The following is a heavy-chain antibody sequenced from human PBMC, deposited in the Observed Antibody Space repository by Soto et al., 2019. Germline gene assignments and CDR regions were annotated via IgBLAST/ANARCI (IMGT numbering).Heavy chain of an antibody. J-gene: IGHJ4*01. V-gene: IGHV1-69*01. CDR1: GGTFSIYS. CDR3: ARDRWFESYSD. CDR2: IIPIFGTA. D-gene: IGHD1-26*01. Sequence: AAAVEISTKASGGTFSIYSAIWERQAHGQGLEWMGGIIPIFGTANYAQTFQGRVKITADESKSTAYMELSSLRSEDTAVYYSARDRWFESYSDWCQGNLLT.